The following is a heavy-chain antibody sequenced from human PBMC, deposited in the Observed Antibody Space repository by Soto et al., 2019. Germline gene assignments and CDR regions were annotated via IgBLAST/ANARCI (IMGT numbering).Heavy chain of an antibody. CDR2: IYSSGST. CDR1: GGSISNYY. D-gene: IGHD5-18*01. J-gene: IGHJ4*02. Sequence: PSETLSLTCTVSGGSISNYYWNWIRQSPGKGLEWIGYIYSSGSTHYNPSLQNRVTISIDTSKNQVSLKVNSVTAADTAVYYCARDHPHSYGVYCFDYWGQGTPVTVSS. CDR3: ARDHPHSYGVYCFDY. V-gene: IGHV4-59*01.